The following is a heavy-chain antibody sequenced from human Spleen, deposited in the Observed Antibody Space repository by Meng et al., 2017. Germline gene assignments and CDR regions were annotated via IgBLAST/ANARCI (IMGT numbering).Heavy chain of an antibody. V-gene: IGHV4-31*03. Sequence: QVQLQESGPGLVKPSQTLSPTCTVSCVSICRGAYYWSWVRQLPGRGLVWIGYTYHSGTAYYNPSLKSRVTISVDTSENQFSLSLSSVTAADTAVYYCARWYCSGGTCYFIDYWGQGTLVTVSS. J-gene: IGHJ4*02. CDR1: CVSICRGAYY. CDR3: ARWYCSGGTCYFIDY. D-gene: IGHD2-15*01. CDR2: TYHSGTA.